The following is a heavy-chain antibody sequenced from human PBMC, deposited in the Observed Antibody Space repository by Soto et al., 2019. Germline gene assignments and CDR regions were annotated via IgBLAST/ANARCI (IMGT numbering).Heavy chain of an antibody. V-gene: IGHV3-15*01. D-gene: IGHD6-13*01. CDR2: IKSKPDGGTI. CDR3: ATVGIGYIATIDY. CDR1: GFTFCNVW. J-gene: IGHJ4*02. Sequence: RRLSFVASGFTFCNVWMNWVRQAPGKVLEWIGRIKSKPDGGTIDYAAPVKGRFLISRDDSKNTLYLHMNSLTTEDTAVYYCATVGIGYIATIDYLGLGALVTVSS.